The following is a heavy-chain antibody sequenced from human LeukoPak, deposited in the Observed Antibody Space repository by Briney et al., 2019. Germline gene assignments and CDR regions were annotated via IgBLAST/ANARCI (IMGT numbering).Heavy chain of an antibody. V-gene: IGHV1-18*01. CDR3: ARQSFIAGDNWNYVLNGDDALDI. CDR1: GYTFSRYG. CDR2: ITAYVGNT. D-gene: IGHD1-7*01. Sequence: ASVKVSCKASGYTFSRYGITWVRQAPGQGLEWMGWITAYVGNTNFAQNFQARVTMTTDTSTNTAYMELRSLRSDDTAVYYCARQSFIAGDNWNYVLNGDDALDIWGQGTMVTVSS. J-gene: IGHJ3*02.